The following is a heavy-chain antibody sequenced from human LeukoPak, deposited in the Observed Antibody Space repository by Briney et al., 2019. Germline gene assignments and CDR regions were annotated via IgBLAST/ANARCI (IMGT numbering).Heavy chain of an antibody. CDR1: GGSISSHY. J-gene: IGHJ4*02. D-gene: IGHD2-15*01. Sequence: PSKTLSLTCTVSGGSISSHYWSSIRQPPGKGLEWIGYIYYSGSTNYNPSLKSRVTISVDTSKNQFSLKLSSVTAADTAVYYCARSCNGGSCYAWKFDYWGQGTLVTVSS. CDR3: ARSCNGGSCYAWKFDY. V-gene: IGHV4-59*11. CDR2: IYYSGST.